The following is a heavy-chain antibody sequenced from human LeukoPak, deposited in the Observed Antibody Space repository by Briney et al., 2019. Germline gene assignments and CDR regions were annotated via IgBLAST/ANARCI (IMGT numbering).Heavy chain of an antibody. CDR3: AREPFPTQRDSPYPSSSWYHFDY. J-gene: IGHJ4*02. Sequence: GGSLRLSCAASGFTFSSYAMHWVRQAPGKGLEWVAVISYDGSNKYYADSVKGRFTISRDNSKNTLYLQMNSLRAEDTAVYYCAREPFPTQRDSPYPSSSWYHFDYWGQGTLVTVSS. CDR2: ISYDGSNK. CDR1: GFTFSSYA. D-gene: IGHD6-13*01. V-gene: IGHV3-30*01.